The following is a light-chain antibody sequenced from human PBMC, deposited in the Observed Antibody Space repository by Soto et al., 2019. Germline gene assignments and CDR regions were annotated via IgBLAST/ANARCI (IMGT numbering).Light chain of an antibody. Sequence: QSALTQPPSASGSPGQSVTISCTGTSSDIGAYNYVSWYQQHPGKAPKLIIYEVSQRPSGVPDRFSGSKSGNTASLTVSGLQHEDEADYYCSSFTGSDYPFGGGTKLTVL. V-gene: IGLV2-8*01. CDR1: SSDIGAYNY. CDR2: EVS. J-gene: IGLJ2*01. CDR3: SSFTGSDYP.